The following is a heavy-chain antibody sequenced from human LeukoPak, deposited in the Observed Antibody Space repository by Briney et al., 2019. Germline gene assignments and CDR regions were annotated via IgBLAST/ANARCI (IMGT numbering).Heavy chain of an antibody. CDR3: ASGGYGDFSRFDF. CDR1: GGSISSYY. Sequence: SETLSLTCTVSGGSISSYYWSWIRQPPGKGLEWIGYNSGSTNHNPSLKSRVTISVDTSKNQFSLKLSSVTAADTAVYYCASGGYGDFSRFDFWGQGTLVTVSS. D-gene: IGHD4-17*01. J-gene: IGHJ4*02. CDR2: NSGST. V-gene: IGHV4-59*08.